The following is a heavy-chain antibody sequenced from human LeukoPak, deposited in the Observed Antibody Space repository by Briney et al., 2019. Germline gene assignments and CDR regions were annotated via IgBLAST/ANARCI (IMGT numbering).Heavy chain of an antibody. Sequence: GASVKVSCKVSGYTLTELSMHWVRQAPGKGLEWMGGFDPEDGETIYAQKFQGRVTMTEDTSTDTVYMELRSLRSDDTAVYYCARLQWFGGSPDDYWGQGTLVTVSS. CDR2: FDPEDGET. V-gene: IGHV1-24*01. CDR3: ARLQWFGGSPDDY. D-gene: IGHD3-10*01. J-gene: IGHJ4*02. CDR1: GYTLTELS.